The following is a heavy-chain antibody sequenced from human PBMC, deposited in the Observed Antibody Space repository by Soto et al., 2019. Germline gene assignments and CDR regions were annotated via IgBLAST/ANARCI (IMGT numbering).Heavy chain of an antibody. Sequence: AQLLESGGDLVQPGGSLRLSCAASGFTFSTHAMSWARQARGKGLEWVSGITGTGGCTYYAGSVKGRFTISRDNSKNTLYLQMHILRVEDTAIYYCGKGYIVLSGAGVPPHYWGQGTLVTVSS. CDR1: GFTFSTHA. CDR3: GKGYIVLSGAGVPPHY. CDR2: ITGTGGCT. J-gene: IGHJ4*02. D-gene: IGHD2-15*01. V-gene: IGHV3-23*01.